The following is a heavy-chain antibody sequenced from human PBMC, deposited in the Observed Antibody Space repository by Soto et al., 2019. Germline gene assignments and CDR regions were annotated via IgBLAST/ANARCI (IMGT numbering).Heavy chain of an antibody. V-gene: IGHV4-34*01. CDR1: GGSFSGYY. D-gene: IGHD6-13*01. CDR2: INHSGST. J-gene: IGHJ5*02. Sequence: ETLSLTCAVYGGSFSGYYWSWIRQPPGKGLEWIGEINHSGSTNYNPSLKSRVTISVDTSKNQFSLKLSSVTAADTAVYYCARGSKGYSSFTLDPWGQGTLVTVSS. CDR3: ARGSKGYSSFTLDP.